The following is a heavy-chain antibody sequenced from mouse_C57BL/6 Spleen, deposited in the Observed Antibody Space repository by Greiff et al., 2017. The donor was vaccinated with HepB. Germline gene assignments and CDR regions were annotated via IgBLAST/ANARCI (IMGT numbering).Heavy chain of an antibody. CDR2: FDPYNDDT. J-gene: IGHJ2*01. CDR3: ERGNGTDYGY. Sequence: QVQLQQSGAELVKPGASVKMSCKASGYTFTNYPIAWMKQTHGKSLEWIGNFDPYNDDTNYNEKFKGKATLAVEKSSSTVYMELSRLTSEDSAVYYGERGNGTDYGYWGKGTTLTVAS. V-gene: IGHV1-47*01. D-gene: IGHD3-1*01. CDR1: GYTFTNYP.